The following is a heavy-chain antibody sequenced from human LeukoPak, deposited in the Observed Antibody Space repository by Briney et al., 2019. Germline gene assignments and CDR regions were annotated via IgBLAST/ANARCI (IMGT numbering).Heavy chain of an antibody. CDR3: ASQTVTRFAFDI. J-gene: IGHJ3*02. Sequence: SETLSLTCAVYGGSFSGYYWSWIRQTPGKGLEWIGEINRSGTTNYNPSLKSRATISVDTSKNQFSLKLSSVTAADTAVYFCASQTVTRFAFDIWGQGTMVTVSS. V-gene: IGHV4-34*09. CDR2: INRSGTT. D-gene: IGHD4-17*01. CDR1: GGSFSGYY.